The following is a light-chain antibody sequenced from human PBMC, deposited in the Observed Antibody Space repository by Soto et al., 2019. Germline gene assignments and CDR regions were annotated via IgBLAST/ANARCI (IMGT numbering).Light chain of an antibody. Sequence: QSALTQPRSVSGSPGQSVTISCTGTSSDVGGYNYVSWYQQHPGKAPKLMIYDVSKRPSGVPDRFSGSKSGNTASLTISGLQAEDKADYYCCSYAGSFGGGTKLTVL. CDR2: DVS. J-gene: IGLJ2*01. CDR3: CSYAGS. CDR1: SSDVGGYNY. V-gene: IGLV2-11*01.